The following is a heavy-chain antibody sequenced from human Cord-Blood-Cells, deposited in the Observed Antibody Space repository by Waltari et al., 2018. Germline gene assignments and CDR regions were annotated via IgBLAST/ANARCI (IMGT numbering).Heavy chain of an antibody. CDR1: GFTVSSHY. CDR2: IYSGGST. V-gene: IGHV3-53*01. CDR3: ARDWENDAFDI. D-gene: IGHD1-26*01. Sequence: EVQLVASAGGLSQTGGSLRLCCAASGFTVSSHYISGVRQAPGRGLEWVSVIYSGGSTYYADSVKGRFTISRDNSKNTLYLQMNSLRAEDTAVYYCARDWENDAFDIWRQGTMVTVSS. J-gene: IGHJ3*02.